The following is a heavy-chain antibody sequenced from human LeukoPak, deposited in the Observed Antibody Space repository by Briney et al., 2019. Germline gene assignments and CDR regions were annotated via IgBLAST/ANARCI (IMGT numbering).Heavy chain of an antibody. J-gene: IGHJ5*02. V-gene: IGHV4-30-4*01. Sequence: SETLSLTCTVSGGSISSGNFYWSWIRQPPGKGLEWIGYIFYLGSTYYNLSLKSRVTMSVDTSKNQFSLKLRSVTATDTAVYYCARKYPDHWFDPWGQGTLVTVSS. CDR1: GGSISSGNFY. CDR3: ARKYPDHWFDP. D-gene: IGHD6-6*01. CDR2: IFYLGST.